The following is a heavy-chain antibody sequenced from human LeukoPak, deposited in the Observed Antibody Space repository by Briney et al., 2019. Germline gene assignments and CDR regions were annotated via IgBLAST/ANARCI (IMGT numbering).Heavy chain of an antibody. CDR3: ASSYSGDYFDY. V-gene: IGHV3-48*03. Sequence: GESLKISCAASGFTFSSYEMNWVRPAPGKGLEWVSYISSSGSTIYYADSVKGRFTISRDNAKNSLYLQMNGLRAEDTAVYYCASSYSGDYFDYWGQGTLVTVSS. CDR2: ISSSGSTI. J-gene: IGHJ4*02. CDR1: GFTFSSYE. D-gene: IGHD1-26*01.